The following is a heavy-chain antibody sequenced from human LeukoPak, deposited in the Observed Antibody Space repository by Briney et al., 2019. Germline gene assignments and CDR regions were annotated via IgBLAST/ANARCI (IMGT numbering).Heavy chain of an antibody. V-gene: IGHV3-23*01. D-gene: IGHD1-14*01. CDR3: ARFYGTYNWFDS. CDR1: GFTFMNYA. Sequence: GSLRLSCATSGFTFMNYAMSWVRQAPGKGLEWVSGISGSGGSTYYADSLKGRLTISRDNSKDTLYVQMNSLRAEDTAVYYCARFYGTYNWFDSWGQGTLVTVSS. CDR2: ISGSGGST. J-gene: IGHJ5*01.